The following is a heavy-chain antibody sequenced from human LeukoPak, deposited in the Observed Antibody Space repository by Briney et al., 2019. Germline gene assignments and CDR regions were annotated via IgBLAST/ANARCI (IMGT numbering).Heavy chain of an antibody. V-gene: IGHV1-8*01. CDR1: GYAFTSYD. J-gene: IGHJ6*02. Sequence: ASVRVSCKAPGYAFTSYDINWVRQATGLGLEWMGWMNPSGGNTGYAQKFLGRVTMTRDTSIRTAYMELSNLRSEDTAVYYCARGCSGGSCNGMDVWGQGTTVTVSS. CDR3: ARGCSGGSCNGMDV. D-gene: IGHD2-15*01. CDR2: MNPSGGNT.